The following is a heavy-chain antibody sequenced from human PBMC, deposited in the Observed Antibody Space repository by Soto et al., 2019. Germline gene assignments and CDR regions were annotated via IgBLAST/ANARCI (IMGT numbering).Heavy chain of an antibody. Sequence: PGGSLRLSCAASGFTFSSYSMNWVRQAPGKGLEWVSSISSSSSYIYYADSVKGRFTISRDNAKNSLYLQMNSLRAEDTAVYYCARDSELVPPYYYYYGMDVWGQGTTVTVSS. CDR2: ISSSSSYI. V-gene: IGHV3-21*01. CDR3: ARDSELVPPYYYYYGMDV. J-gene: IGHJ6*02. D-gene: IGHD6-6*01. CDR1: GFTFSSYS.